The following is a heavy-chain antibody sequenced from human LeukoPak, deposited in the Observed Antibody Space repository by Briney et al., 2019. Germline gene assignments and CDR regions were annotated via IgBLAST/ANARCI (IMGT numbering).Heavy chain of an antibody. CDR3: AKVAHRGEVVTATPGVPDY. J-gene: IGHJ4*02. V-gene: IGHV3-23*01. CDR2: ISGSGGST. Sequence: KSGGSLRLSCAASGFTSSSYAMSWVRQAPGKGLEWVSAISGSGGSTYYADSVKGRFTISRDNSKNTLYLQMNSLRAEDTAVYYCAKVAHRGEVVTATPGVPDYWGQGTLVTVSS. CDR1: GFTSSSYA. D-gene: IGHD2-21*02.